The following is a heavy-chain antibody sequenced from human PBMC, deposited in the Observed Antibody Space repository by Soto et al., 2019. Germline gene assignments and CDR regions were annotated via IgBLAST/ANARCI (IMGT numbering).Heavy chain of an antibody. CDR2: ISSSGSTI. J-gene: IGHJ4*02. V-gene: IGHV3-11*01. CDR1: GFTFSDYY. D-gene: IGHD3-3*01. Sequence: GGSLRLSCAASGFTFSDYYMSWVRQAPGKGLEWVSYISSSGSTIYYADSVKGRFTISRDNAKNSLYLQMNSLRAEDTAVYYCARDGNYDFWSGYYLTDYWGQGTLVTVSS. CDR3: ARDGNYDFWSGYYLTDY.